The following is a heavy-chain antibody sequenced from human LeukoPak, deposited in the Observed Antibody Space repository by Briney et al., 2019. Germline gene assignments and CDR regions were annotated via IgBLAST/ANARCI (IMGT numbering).Heavy chain of an antibody. J-gene: IGHJ4*02. V-gene: IGHV1-46*01. CDR1: GYTFTIYY. CDR2: INPSGGST. CDR3: ARVGYGSGSYNDY. D-gene: IGHD3-10*01. Sequence: ASVKVSFKASGYTFTIYYVHWVRQAPGQGLEWMGIINPSGGSTSYAQKFQGRVTMTRDTSTSTVYMELSSLRSEDTAVYYCARVGYGSGSYNDYWGQGTLVTVSS.